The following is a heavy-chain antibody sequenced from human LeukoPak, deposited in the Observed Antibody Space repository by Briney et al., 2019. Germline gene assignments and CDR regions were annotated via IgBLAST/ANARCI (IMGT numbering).Heavy chain of an antibody. CDR3: AKDVSLGYCSGGSCSAHFDH. D-gene: IGHD2-15*01. V-gene: IGHV3-9*03. Sequence: GGSLRLSCAASGFRFDDYAMHWVRHAPGKGLEWVSGISWNSGTRVYADSVKGRFTISRDNAKNSLYLQMNSLRDEDMALYYCAKDVSLGYCSGGSCSAHFDHWGQGTLVTVSS. J-gene: IGHJ4*02. CDR1: GFRFDDYA. CDR2: ISWNSGTR.